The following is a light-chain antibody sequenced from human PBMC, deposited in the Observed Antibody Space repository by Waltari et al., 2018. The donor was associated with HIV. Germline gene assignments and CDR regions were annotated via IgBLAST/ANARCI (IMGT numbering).Light chain of an antibody. Sequence: QSVLTQPPSASGTPGQRVTISCSGSSSNIGSNAVNWYQHLSGTAPRLLIHSDNTRPSGVPDGFSGAKSGTSASLAVTWLQSEDEADYFCASWDDSLSGRLLGGGTRLTVL. CDR3: ASWDDSLSGRL. CDR1: SSNIGSNA. V-gene: IGLV1-44*01. CDR2: SDN. J-gene: IGLJ2*01.